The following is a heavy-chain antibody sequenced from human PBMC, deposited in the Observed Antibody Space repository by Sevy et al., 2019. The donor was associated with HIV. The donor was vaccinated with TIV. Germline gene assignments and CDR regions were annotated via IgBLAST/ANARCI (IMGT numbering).Heavy chain of an antibody. CDR1: GGSFSGYY. V-gene: IGHV4-34*01. Sequence: SETLSLTCAVYGGSFSGYYWSWIRQPPGKGLEWIGEINHSGSTNYNPSLKSRVTISVDTSKNQFSLKLSSVTAADTAVYYCARGDIVVVPAAIGYWGQGTLVTVSS. CDR2: INHSGST. CDR3: ARGDIVVVPAAIGY. D-gene: IGHD2-2*01. J-gene: IGHJ4*02.